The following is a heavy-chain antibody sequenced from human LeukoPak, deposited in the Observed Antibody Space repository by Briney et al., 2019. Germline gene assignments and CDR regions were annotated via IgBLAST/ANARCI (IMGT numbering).Heavy chain of an antibody. J-gene: IGHJ4*02. CDR2: IIPILGIA. Sequence: GSSVKVSCKASGGTFSSYAISRVRQAPGQGLEWMGRIIPILGIANYAQKFQGRVTITADKSTSTAYMELSSLRSEDTAVYYCARGRPNYYDSSGYGFYYWGQGTLVTVSS. CDR3: ARGRPNYYDSSGYGFYY. V-gene: IGHV1-69*04. D-gene: IGHD3-22*01. CDR1: GGTFSSYA.